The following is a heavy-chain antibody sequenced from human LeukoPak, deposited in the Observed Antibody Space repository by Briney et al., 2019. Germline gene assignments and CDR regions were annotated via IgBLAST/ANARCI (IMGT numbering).Heavy chain of an antibody. D-gene: IGHD6-19*01. CDR3: AAAATTEYSSGSFDY. V-gene: IGHV1-69*01. CDR2: IIPIFGTA. J-gene: IGHJ4*02. CDR1: GGTFSSYA. Sequence: GSSVKVSCKASGGTFSSYAISWVRQAPGQGLEWMGGIIPIFGTANYAQKFQGRVTITADESTSTAYMELSSLRSEDTAVYYCAAAATTEYSSGSFDYWGQGTLVTVSS.